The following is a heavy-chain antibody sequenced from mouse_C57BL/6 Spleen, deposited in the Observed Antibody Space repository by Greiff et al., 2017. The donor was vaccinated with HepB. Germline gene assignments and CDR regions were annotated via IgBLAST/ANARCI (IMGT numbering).Heavy chain of an antibody. D-gene: IGHD1-2*01. CDR1: GFNIKDDY. CDR3: TTPISDFCD. J-gene: IGHJ2*01. V-gene: IGHV14-4*01. CDR2: IDPENGDT. Sequence: VQLQQSGAELVRPGASVKLSCTASGFNIKDDYMHWVKQRPEQGLEWIGWIDPENGDTEYDSKFQGTATITADTSSNTAYLQLSSLTSEDTAVYYCTTPISDFCDWGQGPTLTVSS.